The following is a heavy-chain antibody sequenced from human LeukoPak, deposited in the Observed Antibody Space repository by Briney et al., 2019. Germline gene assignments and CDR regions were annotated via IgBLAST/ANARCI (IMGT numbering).Heavy chain of an antibody. CDR3: AIYRSIGAAGDLSDY. CDR1: GFTFSGYS. V-gene: IGHV3-48*02. Sequence: GGSLRLSCAASGFTFSGYSMNWVRQAPGKGREWVSYISSSSSTMYYADSVKGRFTISRENANNSLYLQMNSLRDEDTAVYYCAIYRSIGAAGDLSDYWGQGTLVTVSS. CDR2: ISSSSSTM. D-gene: IGHD6-13*01. J-gene: IGHJ4*02.